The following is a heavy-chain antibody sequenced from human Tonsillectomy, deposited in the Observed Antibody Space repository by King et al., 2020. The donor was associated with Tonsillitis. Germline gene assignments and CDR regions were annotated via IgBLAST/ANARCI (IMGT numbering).Heavy chain of an antibody. CDR1: GITFSSYA. CDR2: ISDDGNIT. J-gene: IGHJ4*02. Sequence: VQLVESGGGLVQPGGSLRLSCAASGITFSSYAMNWVRQAPGKGLEWVSSISDDGNITYYADSVNGRFTISRDNSKNTLYVQMNSLRAEDTALYYCAKDRRGHCSGGSCYGVDFWGQGTRVTVSS. D-gene: IGHD2-15*01. CDR3: AKDRRGHCSGGSCYGVDF. V-gene: IGHV3-23*04.